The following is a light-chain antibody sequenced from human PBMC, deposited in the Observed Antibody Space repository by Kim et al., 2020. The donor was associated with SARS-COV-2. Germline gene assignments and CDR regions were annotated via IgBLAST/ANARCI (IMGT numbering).Light chain of an antibody. CDR2: EVS. CDR3: SSYTSSTTYV. CDR1: SSDVGSYDH. J-gene: IGLJ1*01. V-gene: IGLV2-14*01. Sequence: QAFTISCTGTSSDVGSYDHVSWYQQHPGKAPILMIYEVSNRPSGVPDRFSGSKSGNTASLTISGLQAEDEADYYCSSYTSSTTYVFGTGTKVTVL.